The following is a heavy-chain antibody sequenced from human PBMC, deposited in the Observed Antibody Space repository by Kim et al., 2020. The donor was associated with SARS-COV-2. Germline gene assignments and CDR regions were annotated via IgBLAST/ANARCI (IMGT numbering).Heavy chain of an antibody. D-gene: IGHD4-17*01. J-gene: IGHJ4*02. Sequence: NPSLKSRVTISVDTSKNQFSLKLSSVTAADTAVYYCARRVRTTVTTYYGYWGQGTLVTVSS. CDR3: ARRVRTTVTTYYGY. V-gene: IGHV4-34*01.